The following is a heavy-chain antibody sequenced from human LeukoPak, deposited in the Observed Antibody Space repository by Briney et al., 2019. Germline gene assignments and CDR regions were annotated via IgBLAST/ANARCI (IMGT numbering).Heavy chain of an antibody. CDR1: GGSISSGSYY. Sequence: SETLSLTCTVSGGSISSGSYYWSWIRQPAGKGLEWIGYIYYSGSTYYNPSLKSRVTISVDTSKNQFSLKLSSVAPADTAVYYCARLRFLEWFGVFDYWGQGTLVTVSS. V-gene: IGHV4-61*10. CDR2: IYYSGST. CDR3: ARLRFLEWFGVFDY. D-gene: IGHD3-3*01. J-gene: IGHJ4*02.